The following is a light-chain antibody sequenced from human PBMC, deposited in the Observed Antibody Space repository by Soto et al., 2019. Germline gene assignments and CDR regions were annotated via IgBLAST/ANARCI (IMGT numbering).Light chain of an antibody. CDR3: AAWDDSLSGRV. CDR1: SSNIGSNY. J-gene: IGLJ7*01. V-gene: IGLV1-47*02. Sequence: QSVLTQPPSASGTPGQRGTISCSGSSSNIGSNYVYWYQQLPGTAPKLLIYSNSQRPSGVPDRFSGSKSGTSASLAISGLRSEDEADYYCAAWDDSLSGRVFGGGTQLTVL. CDR2: SNS.